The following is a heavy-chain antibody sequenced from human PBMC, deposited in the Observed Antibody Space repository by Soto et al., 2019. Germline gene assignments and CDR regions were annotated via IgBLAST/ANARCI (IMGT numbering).Heavy chain of an antibody. Sequence: ASVTVSCKASGFTFTSSAMQWVRQARGQRLEWIGWIVVGSGNTNYAQKFQERVTITRDMTTSTAYMELSSLRSEDTAVYYCAARYSGYEYYYYGMDVWGQGTTVTVSS. V-gene: IGHV1-58*02. CDR3: AARYSGYEYYYYGMDV. D-gene: IGHD5-12*01. J-gene: IGHJ6*02. CDR1: GFTFTSSA. CDR2: IVVGSGNT.